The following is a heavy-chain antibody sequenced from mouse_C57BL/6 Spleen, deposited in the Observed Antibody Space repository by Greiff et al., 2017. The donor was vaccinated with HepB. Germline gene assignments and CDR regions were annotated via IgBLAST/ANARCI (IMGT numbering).Heavy chain of an antibody. V-gene: IGHV1-72*01. J-gene: IGHJ2*01. Sequence: QVQLKQPGAELVKPGASVKLSCKASGYTFTSYWMHWVKQRPGRGLEWIGMIDPNSGGTKYNEKFKSKATLTVDKPSSTAYMQLSSLTSEDSAVYYCARETTVVAPYFDYWGQGTTLTVSS. CDR1: GYTFTSYW. D-gene: IGHD1-1*01. CDR2: IDPNSGGT. CDR3: ARETTVVAPYFDY.